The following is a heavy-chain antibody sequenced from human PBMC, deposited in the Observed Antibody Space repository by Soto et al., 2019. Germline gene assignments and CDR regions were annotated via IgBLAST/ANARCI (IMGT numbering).Heavy chain of an antibody. CDR1: GFPFGDFG. V-gene: IGHV3-30*03. D-gene: IGHD1-1*01. J-gene: IGHJ4*02. Sequence: GGSLRLSCAASGFPFGDFGMHWLRQAPGKGLEWVAVISHDGSDKFYADSVKARFTISRDNSKNTLYLQMSGLRAEDTAVYYCATQLHRDYWGQGTLVIVSS. CDR3: ATQLHRDY. CDR2: ISHDGSDK.